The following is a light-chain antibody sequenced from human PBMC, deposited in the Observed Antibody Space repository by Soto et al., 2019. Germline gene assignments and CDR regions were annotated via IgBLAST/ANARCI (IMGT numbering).Light chain of an antibody. CDR1: HILLHSDGYNY. J-gene: IGKJ1*01. CDR2: LGS. CDR3: MQALQART. V-gene: IGKV2-28*01. Sequence: IVMTHSPLSLPVTPGEPASISCRSSHILLHSDGYNYLDWYLQKPGQSPQLLIYLGSNRASGVPDRFSGSGSGTDFTLKISRVEAEDVGIYYCMQALQARTFGQGTKVDIK.